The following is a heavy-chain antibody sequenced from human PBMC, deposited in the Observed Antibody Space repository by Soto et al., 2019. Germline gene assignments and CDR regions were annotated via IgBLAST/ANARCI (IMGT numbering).Heavy chain of an antibody. D-gene: IGHD2-21*02. J-gene: IGHJ4*02. CDR3: ARATAIGYYFDY. CDR1: GGSISSGGYS. Sequence: QLQLQESGSGLVKPSQTLSLTCAVSGGSISSGGYSWSWIRQPPGKGLEWIGYIYHSGSTYYNPFLTRRVIISVARSKNQCSVKLSSVPAADTAVYFCARATAIGYYFDYWGQGTLVTVSS. CDR2: IYHSGST. V-gene: IGHV4-30-2*01.